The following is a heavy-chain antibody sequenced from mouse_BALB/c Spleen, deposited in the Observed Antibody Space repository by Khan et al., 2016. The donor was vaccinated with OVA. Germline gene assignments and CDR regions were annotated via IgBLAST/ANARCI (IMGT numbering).Heavy chain of an antibody. CDR2: TNPTNGRT. J-gene: IGHJ2*01. Sequence: QVQLQQSGAELVKAGASVKMSCKASGYTFNSYWMHWVKQRLGQGLEWFAETNPTNGRTYYTAKFKSKATLTVDKSSTTAYMLLSGTTFEDSAVYYCARIKKIVATYFDYWGQGTTLTVSS. CDR3: ARIKKIVATYFDY. V-gene: IGHV1S81*02. CDR1: GYTFNSYW. D-gene: IGHD1-1*01.